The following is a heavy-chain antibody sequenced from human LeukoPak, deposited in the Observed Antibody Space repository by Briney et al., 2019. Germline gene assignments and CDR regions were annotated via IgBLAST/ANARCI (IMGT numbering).Heavy chain of an antibody. V-gene: IGHV3-21*01. CDR2: ISSSSSYI. D-gene: IGHD3-22*01. J-gene: IGHJ3*02. Sequence: GGSLRLSCAASGFTVSSNYMSWVRQAPGKGLEWVSSISSSSSYIYYADSVKGRFTISRDNAKNSLYLQMNSLRAEDTAVYYCAREIVVGAFDIWGQGTMVTVSS. CDR1: GFTVSSNY. CDR3: AREIVVGAFDI.